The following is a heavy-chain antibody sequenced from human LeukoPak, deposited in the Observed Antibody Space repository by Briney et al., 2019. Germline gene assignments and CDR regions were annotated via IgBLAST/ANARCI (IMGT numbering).Heavy chain of an antibody. V-gene: IGHV3-7*01. CDR2: IKQDGSEE. CDR3: ARDGRQLSY. J-gene: IGHJ4*02. CDR1: EFTFSSYW. Sequence: GGSLRLSCAASEFTFSSYWMSWVRQAPGKGLEWVANIKQDGSEEYYVDSVKGRFTISRDNAKNSLYLQMNSLRAEDTAVYYCARDGRQLSYWGQGTLVTVSS.